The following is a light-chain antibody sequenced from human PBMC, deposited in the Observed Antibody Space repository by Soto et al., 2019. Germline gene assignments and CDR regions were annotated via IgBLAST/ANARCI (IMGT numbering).Light chain of an antibody. Sequence: QSALTQPPSASGSPGQSVTISCTGTSSDVGGYNYVSWYQQHPGKAPKLMIYEVSKRPSGVPDRFSGSKSGNTASLTVSGLQAEDEAEYYSSSYAGSNNFPYVFGPGTKVTVL. CDR2: EVS. J-gene: IGLJ1*01. V-gene: IGLV2-8*01. CDR1: SSDVGGYNY. CDR3: SSYAGSNNFPYV.